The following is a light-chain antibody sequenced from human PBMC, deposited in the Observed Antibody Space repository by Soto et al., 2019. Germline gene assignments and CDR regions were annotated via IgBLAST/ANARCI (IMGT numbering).Light chain of an antibody. CDR2: GNN. CDR1: STSVGAGYD. Sequence: QSVLTQPPSVSGAPGQRVTISCTGSSTSVGAGYDVHWYQHLPGTAPKLLIYGNNSRPSGVPDRFSGSKSGTSASLDITGLQAEDEDDYYCQTYDNSLTGYVFGSGTKLTVL. CDR3: QTYDNSLTGYV. V-gene: IGLV1-40*01. J-gene: IGLJ1*01.